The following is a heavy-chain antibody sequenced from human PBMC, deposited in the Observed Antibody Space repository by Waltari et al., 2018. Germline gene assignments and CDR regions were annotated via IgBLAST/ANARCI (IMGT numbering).Heavy chain of an antibody. V-gene: IGHV1-69*12. CDR1: GGTFSSHS. J-gene: IGHJ4*02. Sequence: QVQLVQSGAEVKKPGSSVKVSCKASGGTFSSHSISWVRKAPGKGLEWVGGVIPIFGIANYAQKFQGRVTITADESTNTAYMELSSLTSEDTALYYCASGGSMVVTLDYWGQGTLVTVSS. CDR2: VIPIFGIA. CDR3: ASGGSMVVTLDY. D-gene: IGHD2-15*01.